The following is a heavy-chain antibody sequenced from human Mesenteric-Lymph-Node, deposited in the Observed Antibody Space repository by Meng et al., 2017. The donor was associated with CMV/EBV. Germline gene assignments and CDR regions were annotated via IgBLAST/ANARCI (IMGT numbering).Heavy chain of an antibody. D-gene: IGHD3-22*01. Sequence: GESLKISCAASGFTFRTYWMGWVRQAPGKGLEWVANIKEDGSEKYYVDSVKGRFFISRDNAKNSLHLQMNSLRGEDTAVFYCARDYYESRGLDWRGAFDIWGQGTMVTVSS. V-gene: IGHV3-7*01. CDR2: IKEDGSEK. CDR3: ARDYYESRGLDWRGAFDI. J-gene: IGHJ3*02. CDR1: GFTFRTYW.